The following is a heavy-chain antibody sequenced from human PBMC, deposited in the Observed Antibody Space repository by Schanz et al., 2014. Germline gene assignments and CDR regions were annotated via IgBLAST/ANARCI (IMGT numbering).Heavy chain of an antibody. V-gene: IGHV1-18*01. CDR3: ARDRRLFDRDDLYYFDS. CDR1: GYTFTTYA. J-gene: IGHJ4*02. D-gene: IGHD3-10*02. CDR2: ISVYTGNT. Sequence: QVQLVQSGAEVKKPGASVRVSCKASGYTFTTYAMSWVRQAPGQGLEWVGWISVYTGNTKYGQKVQGRVTMTTDTSTSTAYMELRSLRSDDTAVYYCARDRRLFDRDDLYYFDSWGQGTLVTVSS.